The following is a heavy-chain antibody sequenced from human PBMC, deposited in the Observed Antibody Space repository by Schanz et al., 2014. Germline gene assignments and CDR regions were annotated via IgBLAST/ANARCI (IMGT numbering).Heavy chain of an antibody. CDR2: MSYDGSNK. Sequence: HGQLVESAGGVVQPGRSLRLSCAASGFTFSSYAMHWVRQAPGKGLEWVAVMSYDGSNKYYADSVKGRFTISRDNSKNTLYLQMNRLRVEDTAVYHCARDPNPSGWLPYFDTWGQGTLVTVSS. D-gene: IGHD6-19*01. CDR1: GFTFSSYA. CDR3: ARDPNPSGWLPYFDT. V-gene: IGHV3-30-3*01. J-gene: IGHJ4*02.